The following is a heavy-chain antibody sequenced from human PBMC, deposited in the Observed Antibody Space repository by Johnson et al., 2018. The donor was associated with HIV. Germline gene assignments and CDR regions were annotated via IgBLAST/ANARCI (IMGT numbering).Heavy chain of an antibody. CDR2: ISYDGSNK. J-gene: IGHJ3*02. CDR3: AREARRYHYDSSGYFPLDAFDI. V-gene: IGHV3-30*03. D-gene: IGHD3-22*01. Sequence: QVQLVESGGGVVQPGRSLRLSCAVSGFTFSSYGMHWVRRAPGKGLEWVAVISYDGSNKYYADSGKGRFTISRDNSKNTLYLQMRSLLAEDTAVYYCAREARRYHYDSSGYFPLDAFDIWGQGTMVTVSS. CDR1: GFTFSSYG.